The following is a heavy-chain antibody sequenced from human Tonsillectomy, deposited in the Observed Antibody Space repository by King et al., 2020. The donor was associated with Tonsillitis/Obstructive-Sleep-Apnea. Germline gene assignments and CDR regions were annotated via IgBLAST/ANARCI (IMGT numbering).Heavy chain of an antibody. CDR3: ARDRTKNWNYGTPHDY. D-gene: IGHD1-7*01. CDR1: GFTFDDFA. V-gene: IGHV3-9*01. CDR2: ISWNSGNI. Sequence: VQLVESGEGFVQPGRSLRLSCAASGFTFDDFALHWVRQVSGKGLEWVSGISWNSGNIGYADSVKGRFTISRDNAKNSLYLQMNSLRAEDAALYYCARDRTKNWNYGTPHDYWGQGTLVSVSS. J-gene: IGHJ4*02.